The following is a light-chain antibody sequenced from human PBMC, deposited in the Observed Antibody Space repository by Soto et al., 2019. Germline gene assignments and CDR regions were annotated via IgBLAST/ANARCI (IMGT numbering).Light chain of an antibody. CDR2: EVN. CDR3: SSYTSRSTLYV. Sequence: QSALTQPASVSGSPRQSITISCTGASSDIGGYTYVSWYQQHPGKAPKLIIYEVNNRPSGVSHRFSGSKSGNTASLTISGLQAEDEADYYCSSYTSRSTLYVFGTGIKVTVL. J-gene: IGLJ1*01. CDR1: SSDIGGYTY. V-gene: IGLV2-14*01.